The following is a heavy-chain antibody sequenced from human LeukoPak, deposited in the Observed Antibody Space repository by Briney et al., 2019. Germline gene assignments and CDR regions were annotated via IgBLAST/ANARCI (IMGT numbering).Heavy chain of an antibody. D-gene: IGHD2-2*01. CDR3: AREALNIVVVPATLRNYYFDY. CDR1: GDSVSSNSAA. Sequence: SQTLSLTCAISGDSVSSNSAAWNWIRQSPSRGLEWLGRTYYRSKWYNDYAVSVKSRITINPDTSKNQFSLQLNSVTPEDTAVYYCAREALNIVVVPATLRNYYFDYWGQGTLVTVSS. J-gene: IGHJ4*02. CDR2: TYYRSKWYN. V-gene: IGHV6-1*01.